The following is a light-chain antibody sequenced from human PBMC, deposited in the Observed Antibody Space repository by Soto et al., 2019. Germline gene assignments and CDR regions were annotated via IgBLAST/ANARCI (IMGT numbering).Light chain of an antibody. J-gene: IGKJ4*01. V-gene: IGKV3-11*01. CDR1: QSISTY. CDR3: QQRSNWPPFT. Sequence: DILLTQSPVTLSLSPMQRVTISCRPSQSISTYLAWYPVKPGQAPRLLIYDAPSRATGIPARFSGSGSGTDFTLTISSLEPEDSAVYYCQQRSNWPPFTVGRVTKVEIK. CDR2: DAP.